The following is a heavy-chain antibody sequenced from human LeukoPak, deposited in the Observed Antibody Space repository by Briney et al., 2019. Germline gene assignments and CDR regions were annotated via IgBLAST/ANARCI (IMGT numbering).Heavy chain of an antibody. D-gene: IGHD3-10*01. CDR2: INHSGST. CDR1: GGSFSGYY. V-gene: IGHV4-34*01. CDR3: ARVSVTMARGVSLIDY. J-gene: IGHJ4*02. Sequence: PSETLSLTCAVYGGSFSGYYWSWIRQPPGKGLEWIGEINHSGSTNYNPSLKSRVTISVDTSKNQFSLKLSSVTAADTAVYYCARVSVTMARGVSLIDYWGQGTLVTVSS.